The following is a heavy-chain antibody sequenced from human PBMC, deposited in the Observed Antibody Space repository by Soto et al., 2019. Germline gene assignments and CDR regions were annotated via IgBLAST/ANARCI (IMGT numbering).Heavy chain of an antibody. CDR1: GCSISSGGYS. Sequence: SETLSLTCAVSGCSISSGGYSWSWIRQPPGKVLEYIVYIYHSGSTYYNPSLKSRVAISVDRSNNRFSLNLSSVTAGDTAVDYCARGWGRIFDYWGQG. D-gene: IGHD7-27*01. V-gene: IGHV4-30-2*01. CDR3: ARGWGRIFDY. J-gene: IGHJ4*02. CDR2: IYHSGST.